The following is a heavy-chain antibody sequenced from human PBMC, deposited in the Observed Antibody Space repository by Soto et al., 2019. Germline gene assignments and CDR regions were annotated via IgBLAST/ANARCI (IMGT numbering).Heavy chain of an antibody. D-gene: IGHD1-7*01. CDR1: GLTFSNYA. CDR3: AKNQERELPRVIDF. J-gene: IGHJ4*02. V-gene: IGHV3-23*01. CDR2: MSGSSSTT. Sequence: GGSLRLSCAASGLTFSNYAMSWVRQAPGGGLEWVSSMSGSSSTTYYADSVRGRFTISRDRSKNTLYLQMSSLRAEDTALYYCAKNQERELPRVIDFWGQGTLVTVSS.